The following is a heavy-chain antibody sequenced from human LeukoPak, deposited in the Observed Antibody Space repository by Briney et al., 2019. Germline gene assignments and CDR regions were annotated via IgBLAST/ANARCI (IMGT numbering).Heavy chain of an antibody. D-gene: IGHD1-14*01. CDR1: GYTFGDYG. CDR3: AREKLGLDHRVFDY. J-gene: IGHJ4*02. V-gene: IGHV3-64*01. Sequence: QPGGSLRLSCAASGYTFGDYGMSWVRQAPGKGLEYVSTINSNGETYYANFVKGRFTISRDNSKSTLYLQMGSLRAEDTAVYYCAREKLGLDHRVFDYWGQGTLVTVSA. CDR2: INSNGET.